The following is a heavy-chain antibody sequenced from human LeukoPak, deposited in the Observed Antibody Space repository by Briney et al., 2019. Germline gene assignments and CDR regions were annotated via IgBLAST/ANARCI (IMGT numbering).Heavy chain of an antibody. CDR1: GFTFSSFG. Sequence: SGGSVSLSCSASGFTFSSFGMSWVGPGPGKGLVWGSAISGSGGSTYYADSVKGRYTISRDNSKNTLYLQMNSLRAEDTAVYYCAKPYGDSYYFDYWGQGTLVTVSS. D-gene: IGHD4-17*01. CDR2: ISGSGGST. J-gene: IGHJ4*02. CDR3: AKPYGDSYYFDY. V-gene: IGHV3-23*01.